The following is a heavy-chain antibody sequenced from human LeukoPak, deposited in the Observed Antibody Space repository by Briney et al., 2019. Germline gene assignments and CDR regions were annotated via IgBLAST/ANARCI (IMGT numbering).Heavy chain of an antibody. CDR2: ISYDGSNK. CDR1: GFTFSSYA. J-gene: IGHJ4*02. D-gene: IGHD2-15*01. CDR3: ARASRYCSGGSCYGFDY. V-gene: IGHV3-30*04. Sequence: GGSLRFSCAASGFTFSSYAMHWVRQAPGKGLEWVAVISYDGSNKYYADSVKGRFTISRDNSKNTLYLQMNSLRAEDTAVYYCARASRYCSGGSCYGFDYWGQGTLVTVSS.